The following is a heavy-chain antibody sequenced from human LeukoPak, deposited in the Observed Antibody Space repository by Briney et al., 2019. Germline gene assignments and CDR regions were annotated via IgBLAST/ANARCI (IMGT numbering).Heavy chain of an antibody. Sequence: SETLSLTCTVSGGSISSSTYYWGWIRQPPGKGLEWIGSIFYSGSTYYNPSLKSRVTISVDTSKNQFSLKLSSVTAADTAVYYCARGGPIVVVVAAINQYYFDYWGQGTVVTVSS. CDR1: GGSISSSTYY. CDR2: IFYSGST. V-gene: IGHV4-39*07. CDR3: ARGGPIVVVVAAINQYYFDY. D-gene: IGHD2-15*01. J-gene: IGHJ4*02.